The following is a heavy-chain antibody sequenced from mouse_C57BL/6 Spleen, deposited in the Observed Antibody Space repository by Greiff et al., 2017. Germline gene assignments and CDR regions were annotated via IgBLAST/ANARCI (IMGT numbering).Heavy chain of an antibody. V-gene: IGHV2-2*01. CDR3: ARNSPAYYRNGDDFDY. D-gene: IGHD2-14*01. CDR2: IWSGGST. J-gene: IGHJ2*01. CDR1: GFSLTSYG. Sequence: QVQLQQSGPGLVQPSQSLSITCTVSGFSLTSYGVHWVRQSPGKGLEWLGVIWSGGSTDYNAAFISRLSISKDNSKSQVFFKMNSLQADDTAIYYCARNSPAYYRNGDDFDYWGQGTTLTVSS.